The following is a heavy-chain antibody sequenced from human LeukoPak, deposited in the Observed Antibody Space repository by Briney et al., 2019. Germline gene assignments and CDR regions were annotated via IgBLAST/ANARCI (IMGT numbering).Heavy chain of an antibody. CDR3: ARDLCSSTSCYPDY. J-gene: IGHJ4*02. V-gene: IGHV3-48*01. CDR2: ISSSSSTI. Sequence: GGSLRLSCAASGFTFSSYGMHWVRQAPGKGLEWVSYISSSSSTIYYADSVKGRFTISRDNAKNSLYLQMNSLRAEDTAVYYCARDLCSSTSCYPDYWGQGTLVTVSS. CDR1: GFTFSSYG. D-gene: IGHD2-2*01.